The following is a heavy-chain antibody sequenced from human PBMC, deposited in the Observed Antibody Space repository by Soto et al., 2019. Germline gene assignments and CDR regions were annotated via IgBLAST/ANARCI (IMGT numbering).Heavy chain of an antibody. J-gene: IGHJ6*02. Sequence: SATRSLTCAVSGGSLSSSNWWSWVRQPPGKALEWLGEIFYSGSTHYNPSLKSRVTISVDTSKNQFSLKLSSVTAADTAVYYCARGRIGNYYYYGMDVWGHGTTVTVSS. CDR1: GGSLSSSNW. V-gene: IGHV4-4*02. CDR2: IFYSGST. CDR3: ARGRIGNYYYYGMDV.